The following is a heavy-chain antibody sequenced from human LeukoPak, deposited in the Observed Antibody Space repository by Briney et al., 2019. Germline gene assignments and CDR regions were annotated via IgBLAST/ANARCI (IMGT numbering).Heavy chain of an antibody. V-gene: IGHV3-48*04. D-gene: IGHD3-22*01. CDR2: ISSSGSTI. Sequence: GGSLRLSCAASGFTFSSYWMSWVRQAPGRGLEWVSYISSSGSTIYYADSVKGRFTISRDNAKNSLYLQMNSLRAEDTAVYYCARDAKYSYDSSGYSDYWGQGTLVTVSS. CDR3: ARDAKYSYDSSGYSDY. J-gene: IGHJ4*02. CDR1: GFTFSSYW.